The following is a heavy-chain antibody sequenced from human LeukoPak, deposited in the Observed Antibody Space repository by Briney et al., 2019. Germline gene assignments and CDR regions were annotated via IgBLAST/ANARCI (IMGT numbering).Heavy chain of an antibody. CDR1: GFTFSSYA. Sequence: GGSLRLSCAASGFTFSSYAMSWVRQAPGKGLEWVSGISGSGGSTYYADSVNGRFTISRDNSKNTLYLRMNSLRAEDTAVYYCAKGIAVAATVFRFRGYYYGMDVWGQGTTVTVSS. D-gene: IGHD6-19*01. CDR3: AKGIAVAATVFRFRGYYYGMDV. V-gene: IGHV3-23*01. J-gene: IGHJ6*02. CDR2: ISGSGGST.